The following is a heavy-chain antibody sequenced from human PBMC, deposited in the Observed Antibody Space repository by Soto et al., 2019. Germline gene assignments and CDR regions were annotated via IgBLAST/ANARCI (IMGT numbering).Heavy chain of an antibody. V-gene: IGHV4-39*07. CDR2: VYYNGNT. D-gene: IGHD1-26*01. J-gene: IGHJ4*02. Sequence: SETLSLTCTVSGGSTRSSNYQWVWIRQPPGKGLEWIGNVYYNGNTYYNPSLKSRLTISVDTSNNQFSLEVKSVTAEDTALYYCARGNSASVGPVYFDFWGQGTLVTVSS. CDR3: ARGNSASVGPVYFDF. CDR1: GGSTRSSNYQ.